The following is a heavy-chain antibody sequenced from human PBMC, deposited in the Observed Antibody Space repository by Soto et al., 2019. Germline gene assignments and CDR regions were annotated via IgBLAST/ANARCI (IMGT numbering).Heavy chain of an antibody. J-gene: IGHJ4*02. V-gene: IGHV3-9*01. CDR2: ISWNSGSI. CDR1: GFTFDDYA. Sequence: EVQLVESGGGLVQPGRSLRLSCAASGFTFDDYAMHWVRQAPGKGLEWVSGISWNSGSIGYADSVKGRFTISRDNAKNSLYLQMNSLRAEDTALYYCARGYYYDSSGLVGYWGQGTLVTVSS. CDR3: ARGYYYDSSGLVGY. D-gene: IGHD3-22*01.